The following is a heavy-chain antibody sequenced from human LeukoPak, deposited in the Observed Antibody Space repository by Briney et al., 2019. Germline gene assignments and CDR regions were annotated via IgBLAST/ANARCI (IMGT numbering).Heavy chain of an antibody. CDR1: GGPINNYY. D-gene: IGHD1-26*01. V-gene: IGHV4-59*01. J-gene: IGHJ4*02. Sequence: PSETLSLTCTVSGGPINNYYWTWIRQPPGKGLEWIGYIYYSGTTNYNPSLKSRVAISIDTSKNQFSLNLNSATAADTAVYYCARGIITATTEYDYWGQGTLVTVSS. CDR3: ARGIITATTEYDY. CDR2: IYYSGTT.